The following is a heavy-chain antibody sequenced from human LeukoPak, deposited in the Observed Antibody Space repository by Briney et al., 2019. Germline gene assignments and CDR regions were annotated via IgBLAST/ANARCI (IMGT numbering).Heavy chain of an antibody. V-gene: IGHV3-11*04. Sequence: GGSLRLSCAASGFTFSDYYMSWIRQAPGKGLEWVSYVSSSGSTIYYADSVKGRFTISRDNAKNSLYLQMNSLRAEDTAVYYCARYSNYYNWFDPGAREPWSPSPQ. CDR1: GFTFSDYY. J-gene: IGHJ5*02. CDR2: VSSSGSTI. D-gene: IGHD4-11*01. CDR3: ARYSNYYNWFDP.